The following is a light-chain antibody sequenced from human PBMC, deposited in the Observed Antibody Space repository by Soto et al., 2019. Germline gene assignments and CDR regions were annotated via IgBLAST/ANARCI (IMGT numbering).Light chain of an antibody. CDR3: CSYAGSSTFWV. J-gene: IGLJ3*02. Sequence: QSALTKPASVSGSPGQSITISCTATSSDVGSYNLVSWYQQHPGNAPKLMIYEGSKRPSGVSNRFSGSRSGNTASLTISGLQAEDEADYYCCSYAGSSTFWVFGGGTKLTVL. CDR1: SSDVGSYNL. CDR2: EGS. V-gene: IGLV2-23*03.